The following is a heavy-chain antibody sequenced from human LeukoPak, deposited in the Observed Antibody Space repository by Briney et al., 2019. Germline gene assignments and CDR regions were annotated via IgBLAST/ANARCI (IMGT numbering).Heavy chain of an antibody. Sequence: SETLSLTCAVSGYSISSGYYWGWIRQPPGKGLEWIGSIYHSGSTYYNPSLKSRVTISVDTSKNQFSLKLSSVTAADTAVYYCYITMVPLKYFQPWGQGPLVTVSS. J-gene: IGHJ1*01. CDR2: IYHSGST. CDR3: YITMVPLKYFQP. D-gene: IGHD3-10*01. V-gene: IGHV4-38-2*01. CDR1: GYSISSGYY.